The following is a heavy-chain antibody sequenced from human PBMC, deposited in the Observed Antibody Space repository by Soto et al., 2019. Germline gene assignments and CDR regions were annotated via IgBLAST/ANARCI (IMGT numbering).Heavy chain of an antibody. CDR3: ARGKRYGESEF. CDR1: GGTFSSYT. V-gene: IGHV1-69*02. D-gene: IGHD4-17*01. J-gene: IGHJ4*02. CDR2: IIPILGIA. Sequence: QVQLVQSGAEVKKPGSSVKVSCKASGGTFSSYTISWVRQAPGQGLEWMGRIIPILGIANYAQKFQGRVTITADKSTSTAYMEVGSLRSEDTAVYYCARGKRYGESEFWGQGTLVTVSS.